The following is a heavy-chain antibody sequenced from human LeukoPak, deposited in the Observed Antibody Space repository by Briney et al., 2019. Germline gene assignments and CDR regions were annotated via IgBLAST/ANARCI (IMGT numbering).Heavy chain of an antibody. Sequence: GGSLRLSCAASGFTVSSNYMNWVRQAPGKGLEWVSIIYAGGSTYYADSVKGRFTISRDNSKNTLYLQMNGLRAEDTAVYYCAKDRFPQSSSDAFDIWGQGTMVTVSS. D-gene: IGHD2-21*01. CDR2: IYAGGST. CDR1: GFTVSSNY. V-gene: IGHV3-66*01. J-gene: IGHJ3*02. CDR3: AKDRFPQSSSDAFDI.